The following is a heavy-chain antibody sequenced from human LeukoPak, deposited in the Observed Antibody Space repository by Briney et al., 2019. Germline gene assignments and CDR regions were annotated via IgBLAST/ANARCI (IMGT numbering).Heavy chain of an antibody. D-gene: IGHD6-6*01. J-gene: IGHJ3*02. CDR2: IYNSGNT. Sequence: PSETLSLTCSVSGGSFSSGSFYWTWIRQPAGKGLEWIGRIYNSGNTDYNPSLKSRVTISLDTSKNQISLRLSSVTAADTAVYYCATVRGSSSAFDIWGQGTMVTVSS. V-gene: IGHV4-61*02. CDR1: GGSFSSGSFY. CDR3: ATVRGSSSAFDI.